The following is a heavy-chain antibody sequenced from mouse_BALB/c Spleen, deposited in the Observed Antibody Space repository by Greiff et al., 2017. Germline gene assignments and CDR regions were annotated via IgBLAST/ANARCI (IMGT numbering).Heavy chain of an antibody. J-gene: IGHJ2*01. Sequence: EVQLQQSGAELVKPGASVKLSCTASGFNIKDTYMHWVKQRPEQGLEWIGRIDPANGNTKYDPKFQGKATITADTSSNTAYLQLSSLTSEDTAVYYCVPDYYGSSSDYWGQGTTLTVSS. CDR1: GFNIKDTY. CDR3: VPDYYGSSSDY. CDR2: IDPANGNT. D-gene: IGHD1-1*01. V-gene: IGHV14-3*02.